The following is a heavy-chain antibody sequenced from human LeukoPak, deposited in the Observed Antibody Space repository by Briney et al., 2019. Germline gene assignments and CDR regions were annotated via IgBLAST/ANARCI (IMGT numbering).Heavy chain of an antibody. Sequence: SETLSLTCTVSGGSISSGDYYWSWLRQPPGKGLEWIGYIYFSGSTYYNPSLKSRVTISVDTSKNQFSLKLSSVTAADTAVYYCARGPNYVWGSYQYFDYWGQGTLVTVSS. V-gene: IGHV4-30-4*01. D-gene: IGHD3-16*02. J-gene: IGHJ4*02. CDR3: ARGPNYVWGSYQYFDY. CDR1: GGSISSGDYY. CDR2: IYFSGST.